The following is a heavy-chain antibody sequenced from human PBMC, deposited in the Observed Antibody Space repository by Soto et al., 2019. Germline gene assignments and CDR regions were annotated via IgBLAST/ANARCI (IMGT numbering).Heavy chain of an antibody. CDR3: ARDDYGGNTHFLDY. V-gene: IGHV3-30*03. CDR1: GFTFRTYG. CDR2: TATDGSDQ. D-gene: IGHD4-17*01. Sequence: GESLKISCGGSGFTFRTYGIHWVRQAPGKGLEWVAVTATDGSDQRYADSVKGRFTISRDNSKNTLYLQMNSLRIEDTAVYYCARDDYGGNTHFLDYWGQGALVTVSS. J-gene: IGHJ4*02.